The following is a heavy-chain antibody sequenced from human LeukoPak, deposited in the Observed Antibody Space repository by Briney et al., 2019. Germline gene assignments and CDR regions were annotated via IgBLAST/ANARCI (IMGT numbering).Heavy chain of an antibody. CDR2: IWYDGSNK. V-gene: IGHV3-30*02. Sequence: GGSLRLSCAASGFTFSSYGMHWVRQAPGKGLEWVAFIWYDGSNKYYADSVKGRFTISRDNSKNTLYLQMNSLRAEDTAVYYCAKGNGDCSSVSRFMADYCYYYMDVWGKGTTVTVSS. CDR3: AKGNGDCSSVSRFMADYCYYYMDV. J-gene: IGHJ6*03. CDR1: GFTFSSYG. D-gene: IGHD2-2*01.